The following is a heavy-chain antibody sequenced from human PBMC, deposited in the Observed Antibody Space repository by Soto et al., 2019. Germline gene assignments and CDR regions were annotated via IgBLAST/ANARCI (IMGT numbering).Heavy chain of an antibody. CDR1: GFTFRNCA. CDR2: ISNSGST. V-gene: IGHV3-23*01. Sequence: QPGGSLRLSCAASGFTFRNCAMNWVRQAPGRGLEWVSTISNSGSTYYADAVKGRFTISRDISKNTLYLQMSSLRADDTALYYCAKDREGYCSSTSCLYYFDSWGQGTQVTVSS. D-gene: IGHD2-2*01. J-gene: IGHJ4*02. CDR3: AKDREGYCSSTSCLYYFDS.